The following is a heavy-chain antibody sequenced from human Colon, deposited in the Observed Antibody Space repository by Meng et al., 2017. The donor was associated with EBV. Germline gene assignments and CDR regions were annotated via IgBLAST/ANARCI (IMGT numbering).Heavy chain of an antibody. CDR2: IYHGGNT. Sequence: VQRQESGPGLVGPSGPLSLTCAVSGASISSNNWWSWVRQPPGKGLEWIGEIYHGGNTNYNPSLKSRVTISVDRSNDQFSLSLSSVTAADTAVYYCARGNAYNAPSFDYWGQGTLVTVSS. CDR1: GASISSNNW. D-gene: IGHD5-24*01. J-gene: IGHJ4*02. V-gene: IGHV4-4*02. CDR3: ARGNAYNAPSFDY.